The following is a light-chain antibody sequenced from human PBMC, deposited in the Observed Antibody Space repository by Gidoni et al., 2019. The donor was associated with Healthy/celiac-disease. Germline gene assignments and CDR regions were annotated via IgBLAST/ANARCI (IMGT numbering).Light chain of an antibody. CDR3: HQYNNWPSLT. V-gene: IGKV3D-15*01. CDR2: GAS. Sequence: EIVMTQSPATLSVSPGARATLSCRARQSISSNVAWYQQKSGQAPLLLIYGASIRATGIPARFSGSGSGTAFTLSIISLQSEDFAVSYCHQYNNWPSLTFGGGTKVEIK. J-gene: IGKJ4*01. CDR1: QSISSN.